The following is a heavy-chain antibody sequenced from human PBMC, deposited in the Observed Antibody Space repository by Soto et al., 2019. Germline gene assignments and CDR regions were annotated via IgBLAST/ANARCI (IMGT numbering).Heavy chain of an antibody. D-gene: IGHD3-3*01. V-gene: IGHV4-39*01. Sequence: SETLSLTCTVSGASISSSRSYWGWVRQPPGKVLEWIVSFYYTGGTYSTYYNPSLKSRVTISVGTSKSQFSLNLRSVTAADTAVYYCASPRQGNYDFLSGYYALDYWGQGTLVTVSS. CDR1: GASISSSRSY. J-gene: IGHJ4*02. CDR3: ASPRQGNYDFLSGYYALDY. CDR2: FYYTGGT.